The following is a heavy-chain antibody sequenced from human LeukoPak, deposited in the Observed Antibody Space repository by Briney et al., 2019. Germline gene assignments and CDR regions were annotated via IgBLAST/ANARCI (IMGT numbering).Heavy chain of an antibody. Sequence: RGSLRLSCAASGFTFNSYAMTWVRQAPGKGLEWVSAISGSGGSTYYADSVKGRFTISRDNSKNTLYLQMNSLRAEDTAVYYCARDRVGAIPYYFDYWGQETMLTVSS. CDR3: ARDRVGAIPYYFDY. CDR1: GFTFNSYA. V-gene: IGHV3-23*01. D-gene: IGHD1-26*01. J-gene: IGHJ4*02. CDR2: ISGSGGST.